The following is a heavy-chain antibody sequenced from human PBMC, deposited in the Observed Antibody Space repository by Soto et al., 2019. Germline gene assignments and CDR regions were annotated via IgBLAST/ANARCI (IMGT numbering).Heavy chain of an antibody. Sequence: ASVKVSCKVSGYTLTELSMHWVRQAPGKGLEWMGGFDPEDGETIYAQKFQGRVTMTEDTSTDTAYMELSSLRSEDTAVYYCARDPRYDRVVVPAAARRNYYYYFMDVCGKGTSVTVSS. CDR1: GYTLTELS. D-gene: IGHD2-2*01. CDR2: FDPEDGET. CDR3: ARDPRYDRVVVPAAARRNYYYYFMDV. J-gene: IGHJ6*03. V-gene: IGHV1-24*01.